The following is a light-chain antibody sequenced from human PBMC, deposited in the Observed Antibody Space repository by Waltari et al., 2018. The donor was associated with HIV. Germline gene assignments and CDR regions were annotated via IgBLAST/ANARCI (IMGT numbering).Light chain of an antibody. CDR2: GAA. CDR3: QQYGSGYT. J-gene: IGKJ2*01. V-gene: IGKV3-20*01. CDR1: QGVNSNH. Sequence: EIVLTQSPDTLSLSPGETAVLSCRASQGVNSNHLAWYQQRPGQAPRLLVYGAASRVPGSPDRFIGYGAGTDCTLTIGGVEAEDFAMYYCQQYGSGYTFGQGTRL.